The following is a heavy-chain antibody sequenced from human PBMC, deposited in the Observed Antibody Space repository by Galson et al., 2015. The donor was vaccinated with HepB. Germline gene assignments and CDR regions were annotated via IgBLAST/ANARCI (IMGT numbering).Heavy chain of an antibody. Sequence: SVKVSCKASGYTFTINGISWVRQAPGHGLEWLGWISINSGNTKYAQRLQGRVTLTKDTSTDTAYMELRGLTSDDAALYYCARDRFHSLDYWGQGTLVTASS. V-gene: IGHV1-18*04. CDR2: ISINSGNT. CDR1: GYTFTING. CDR3: ARDRFHSLDY. J-gene: IGHJ4*02.